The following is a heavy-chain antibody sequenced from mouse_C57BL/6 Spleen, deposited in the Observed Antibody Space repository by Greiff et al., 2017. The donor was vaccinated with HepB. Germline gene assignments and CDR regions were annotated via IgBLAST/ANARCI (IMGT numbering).Heavy chain of an antibody. CDR1: GYTFTDYE. CDR2: IDPETGGT. Sequence: QVQLKQSGAELVRPGASVTLSCKASGYTFTDYEMHWVKQTPVHGLEWIGAIDPETGGTAYNQKFKGKAILTADKSSSTAYMELRSLTSEDSAVYYCTRGRSFAYWGQGTLVTVSA. V-gene: IGHV1-15*01. CDR3: TRGRSFAY. J-gene: IGHJ3*01.